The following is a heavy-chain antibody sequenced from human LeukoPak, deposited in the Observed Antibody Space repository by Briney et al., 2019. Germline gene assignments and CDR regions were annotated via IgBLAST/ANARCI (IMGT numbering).Heavy chain of an antibody. Sequence: PWGSLTLSCAASGCTFSSYGMHWIRQPPGKGLEWVAFIRYNGSNKYYPDSVKARFTISRHNSQNTLYLQMNSLRAEDTAVYYCAKVPTTVTFYYYYYGMDVWGQGPTVTVSS. CDR1: GCTFSSYG. D-gene: IGHD4-17*01. CDR3: AKVPTTVTFYYYYYGMDV. CDR2: IRYNGSNK. J-gene: IGHJ6*02. V-gene: IGHV3-30*02.